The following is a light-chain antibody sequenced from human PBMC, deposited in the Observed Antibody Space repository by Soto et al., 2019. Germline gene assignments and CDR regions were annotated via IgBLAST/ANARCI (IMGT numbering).Light chain of an antibody. CDR3: CSYAGHTTVVV. J-gene: IGLJ2*01. Sequence: QSVLTQPASVSGSPGQSITISCTGTSSDVGSYNLVSWYQQHPGKAPKLMIYEGSKRPSGVSNRFSGSKYDNTASLTISGLQADDEADYYCCSYAGHTTVVVFGGGTKLTVL. CDR1: SSDVGSYNL. V-gene: IGLV2-23*03. CDR2: EGS.